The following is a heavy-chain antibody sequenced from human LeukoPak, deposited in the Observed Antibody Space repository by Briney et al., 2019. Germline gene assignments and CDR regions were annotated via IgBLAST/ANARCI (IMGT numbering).Heavy chain of an antibody. V-gene: IGHV4-38-2*02. CDR1: GYSISSGYY. D-gene: IGHD6-13*01. CDR3: ARFISAGGPDY. CDR2: IYYSGST. J-gene: IGHJ4*02. Sequence: SETLSLTCTVSGYSISSGYYLGWIRQPPGKGLEWIGSIYYSGSTYYNPSLKSRVTISVDTSKNQFSLKLSSVTAADTAVYYCARFISAGGPDYWGRGILVTVSP.